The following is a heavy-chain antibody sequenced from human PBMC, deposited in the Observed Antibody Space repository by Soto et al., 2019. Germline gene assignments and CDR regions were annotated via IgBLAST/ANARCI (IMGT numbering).Heavy chain of an antibody. J-gene: IGHJ5*02. D-gene: IGHD1-7*01. CDR1: GFTFSSYW. V-gene: IGHV3-74*01. CDR2: INSDGSST. Sequence: GGSLRLSCAASGFTFSSYWMHWVRQAPGKGLVWVSRINSDGSSTSYADSVKGRFTISRDNAKNTLYLQMNSLRAEDTAVYYCARVIDQSSELELRAFEPWGQGTLVTVSS. CDR3: ARVIDQSSELELRAFEP.